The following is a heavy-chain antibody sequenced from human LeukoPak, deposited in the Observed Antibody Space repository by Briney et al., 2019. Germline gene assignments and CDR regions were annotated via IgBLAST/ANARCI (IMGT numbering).Heavy chain of an antibody. CDR3: ARSSKWLSYGLDV. CDR2: IKEDGSET. V-gene: IGHV3-7*01. D-gene: IGHD6-19*01. CDR1: GFTFSNYW. Sequence: GRSLRLSCAASGFTFSNYWMSWVRQAPGKGLEWVANIKEDGSETYYMGSVKGRFTISRDNAKNSLYLRLNSLRAEDTAVYYCARSSKWLSYGLDVWGQGTTVTVSS. J-gene: IGHJ6*02.